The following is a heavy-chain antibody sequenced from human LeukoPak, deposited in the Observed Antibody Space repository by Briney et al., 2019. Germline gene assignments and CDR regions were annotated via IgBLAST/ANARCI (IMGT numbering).Heavy chain of an antibody. CDR2: ISGSGGST. CDR3: AKDRVVVVAAAFDY. V-gene: IGHV3-23*01. D-gene: IGHD2-15*01. Sequence: GGSLRLSCAASGFTFSSYAMSWVRQAPGKGLEWVSAISGSGGSTYYADSVKGRFTISRDNAKNTLYLQMNSLRAEDTAVYYCAKDRVVVVAAAFDYWGQGTLVTVSS. CDR1: GFTFSSYA. J-gene: IGHJ4*02.